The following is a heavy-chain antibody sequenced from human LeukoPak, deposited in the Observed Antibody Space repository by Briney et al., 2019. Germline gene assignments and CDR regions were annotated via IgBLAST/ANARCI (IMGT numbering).Heavy chain of an antibody. Sequence: PGGSLRLSCAASGFTFSSYAMHWVRQAPGKGLEWVTIISYDGSNKYYADSVKGRFTISRDNSKNTLYLQMNSLRTEDTAVYYCARVPNYYDSSGYHYYFDYWGQGTLVTVSS. CDR1: GFTFSSYA. V-gene: IGHV3-30*04. J-gene: IGHJ4*02. D-gene: IGHD3-22*01. CDR2: ISYDGSNK. CDR3: ARVPNYYDSSGYHYYFDY.